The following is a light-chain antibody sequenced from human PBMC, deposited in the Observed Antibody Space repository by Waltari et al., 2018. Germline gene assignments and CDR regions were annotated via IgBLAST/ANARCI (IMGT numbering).Light chain of an antibody. CDR1: RSVLYSSNNKKY. V-gene: IGKV4-1*01. Sequence: DIVMPQSPDSLAVSLGERATIHCRSSRSVLYSSNNKKYITWYQQKPGQPPKLLIYWASTRESGVPDRFSGSGSGTDFTLTISSLQAEDVAVYYCQQYYSTPWTFGQGTKVEIK. CDR3: QQYYSTPWT. J-gene: IGKJ1*01. CDR2: WAS.